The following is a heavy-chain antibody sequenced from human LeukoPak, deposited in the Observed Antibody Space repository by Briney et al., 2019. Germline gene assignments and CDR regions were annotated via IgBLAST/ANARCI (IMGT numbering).Heavy chain of an antibody. D-gene: IGHD3-10*01. CDR2: INHSGST. V-gene: IGHV4-34*01. Sequence: SETLSLTCAVHGGSFSGYYWSWIRQPPGKGLEWIGEINHSGSTNYNPSLKSRVTISVDTSKNQFSLKLSSVTAADTAVYYCARSPSEVLLWFGETHFDYWGQGTLVTVSS. CDR1: GGSFSGYY. CDR3: ARSPSEVLLWFGETHFDY. J-gene: IGHJ4*02.